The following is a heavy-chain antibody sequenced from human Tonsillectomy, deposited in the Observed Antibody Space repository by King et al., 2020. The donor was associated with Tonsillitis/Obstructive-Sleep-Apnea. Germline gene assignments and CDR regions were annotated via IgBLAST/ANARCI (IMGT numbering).Heavy chain of an antibody. Sequence: VQLVESGAEVKKPGEFLKISCKGSGYSFTSYWIGWVRQMPGKGLEWMGIIYPGDSDTRYSPSFQGQVTISVDKSISTAYVQWSSLKASDTAMYYCARLRSGTYSRYEAFDIWGQGTMVTVSS. CDR2: IYPGDSDT. CDR3: ARLRSGTYSRYEAFDI. V-gene: IGHV5-51*01. D-gene: IGHD1-26*01. CDR1: GYSFTSYW. J-gene: IGHJ3*02.